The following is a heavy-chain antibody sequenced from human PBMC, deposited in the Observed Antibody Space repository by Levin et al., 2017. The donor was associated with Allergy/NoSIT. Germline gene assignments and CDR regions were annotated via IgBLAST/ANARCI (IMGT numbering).Heavy chain of an antibody. D-gene: IGHD2-21*02. J-gene: IGHJ4*02. V-gene: IGHV4-34*01. CDR3: ARAWGRGDHFDH. CDR1: GGSLSDYF. CDR2: IKYDGFT. Sequence: SQTLSLTCAVYGGSLSDYFWIWIRQSPVKGLEWIGEIKYDGFTNYNPSLGSRVAISLDMSKNQFALQLSSVTAADTAVYYCARAWGRGDHFDHWGRGSPVTVSS.